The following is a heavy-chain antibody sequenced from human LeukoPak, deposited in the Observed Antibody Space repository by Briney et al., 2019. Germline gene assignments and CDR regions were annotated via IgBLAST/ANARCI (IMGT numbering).Heavy chain of an antibody. D-gene: IGHD3-22*01. J-gene: IGHJ5*02. CDR2: ISYDGSNK. V-gene: IGHV3-30*04. CDR1: GFTFSNYA. Sequence: GGSLRLSCAASGFTFSNYAMHWVRQAPGKGLEWVAVISYDGSNKYYADSVKGRFTISRDNSRNTLYLQMNSLRAEDTAVYYCARDVNYYDSSGEAFDPWGQGTLVTVSS. CDR3: ARDVNYYDSSGEAFDP.